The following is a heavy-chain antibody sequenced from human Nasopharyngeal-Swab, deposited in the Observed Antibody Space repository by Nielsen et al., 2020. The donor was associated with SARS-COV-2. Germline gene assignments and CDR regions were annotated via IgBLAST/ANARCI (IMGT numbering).Heavy chain of an antibody. CDR3: ARDGPNLGVDEGNYFDY. Sequence: WIRQPPGKGLEWVAVISYDGSNKYYADSVKGRFTISRDNSKNTLYLQMNSLRAEDTAVYYCARDGPNLGVDEGNYFDYWGQGTLVTVSS. V-gene: IGHV3-30-3*01. J-gene: IGHJ4*02. CDR2: ISYDGSNK. D-gene: IGHD3-3*01.